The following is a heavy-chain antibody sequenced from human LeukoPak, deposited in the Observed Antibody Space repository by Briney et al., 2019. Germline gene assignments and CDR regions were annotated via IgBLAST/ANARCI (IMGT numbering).Heavy chain of an antibody. D-gene: IGHD6-6*01. Sequence: GSLRLSCAASGFTFSSYDMHWVRQATGKGLEWVSAIGTAGDTYYPGSVKGRFTISRDNAKNSLYLQMDSLRAEDTAVFFCARNDYASSSGYDFWGQGTLVTVSS. CDR1: GFTFSSYD. V-gene: IGHV3-13*01. CDR2: IGTAGDT. CDR3: ARNDYASSSGYDF. J-gene: IGHJ4*02.